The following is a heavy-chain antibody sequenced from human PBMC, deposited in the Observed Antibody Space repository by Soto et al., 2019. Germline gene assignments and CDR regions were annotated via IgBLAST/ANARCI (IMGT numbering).Heavy chain of an antibody. CDR2: INSAGSST. CDR3: ATDGSYDQHV. J-gene: IGHJ6*02. D-gene: IGHD3-16*01. CDR1: GFTFSSTW. Sequence: EEQVVESGGGLVQPGGSLRLSCAASGFTFSSTWMHWVRQAPGKGLVWVSHINSAGSSTTYADSVRGRFTISRDDAKNTVYLQMNSLRAEGTAVYYCATDGSYDQHVWGQVTTVTVSS. V-gene: IGHV3-74*03.